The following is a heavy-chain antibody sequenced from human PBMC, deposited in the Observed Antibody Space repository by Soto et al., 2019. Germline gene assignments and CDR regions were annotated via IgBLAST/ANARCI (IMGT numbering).Heavy chain of an antibody. CDR3: ANDIWGGIIMSPDY. Sequence: DVQLVESGGGLVQPGRSLRLSCAASGFTFDDYAMHWVRQTPGKGLEWVSGISWNSGSIGYGNSVKGRFTISIDNAKNSLYLQMNSMIAEDTALYYWANDIWGGIIMSPDYWGQGTLVTVSS. J-gene: IGHJ4*02. CDR2: ISWNSGSI. CDR1: GFTFDDYA. D-gene: IGHD3-10*01. V-gene: IGHV3-9*01.